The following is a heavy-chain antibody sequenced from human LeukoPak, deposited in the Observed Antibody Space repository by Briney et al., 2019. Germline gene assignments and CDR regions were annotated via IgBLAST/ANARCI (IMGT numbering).Heavy chain of an antibody. Sequence: GGSLRLSCAASGFTFSSYGMSWVRQAPGKGLEWVSAISGSGGSTYYADSVKGRFTISRDNTKNTLYLQMNSLRAEDTDVYYCAVYCSSTSCWGSTDAFDIWGQGTMVTVSS. V-gene: IGHV3-23*01. D-gene: IGHD2-2*01. CDR1: GFTFSSYG. CDR2: ISGSGGST. J-gene: IGHJ3*02. CDR3: AVYCSSTSCWGSTDAFDI.